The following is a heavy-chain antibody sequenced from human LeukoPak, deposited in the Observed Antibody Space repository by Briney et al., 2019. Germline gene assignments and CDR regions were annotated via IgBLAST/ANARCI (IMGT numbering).Heavy chain of an antibody. J-gene: IGHJ5*01. CDR2: IFYSGTT. CDR3: ARGGPTVRALSSLDS. CDR1: GGSMRSYY. V-gene: IGHV4-59*01. D-gene: IGHD4-17*01. Sequence: PSETLSLTCNVSGGSMRSYYWNWIRQSPGEGLQWLGHIFYSGTTNYNPSLESRVTISADTSRNHFSLHLTSVTTADTAVYYCARGGPTVRALSSLDSWGQGTLVTVSS.